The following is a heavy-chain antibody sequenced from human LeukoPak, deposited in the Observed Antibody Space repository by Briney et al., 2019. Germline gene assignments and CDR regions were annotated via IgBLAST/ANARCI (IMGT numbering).Heavy chain of an antibody. D-gene: IGHD2-15*01. CDR2: ISAYNGNT. J-gene: IGHJ4*02. CDR1: GYTFTSYG. Sequence: ASVKVSCKASGYTFTSYGISWVRQAPGQGLEWMGWISAYNGNTNYAQKLQGRVTMTTDTSTSTAYKELRSLRSDDTAVYYCARDYCSGGSCYLFDYWGQGTLVTVSS. V-gene: IGHV1-18*01. CDR3: ARDYCSGGSCYLFDY.